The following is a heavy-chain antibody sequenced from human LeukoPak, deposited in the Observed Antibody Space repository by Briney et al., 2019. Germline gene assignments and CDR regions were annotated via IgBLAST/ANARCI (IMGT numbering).Heavy chain of an antibody. D-gene: IGHD1-14*01. CDR2: IYYSGST. V-gene: IGHV4-59*01. CDR3: ARGPPPITLYYYYGMDV. CDR1: GGSISSYY. J-gene: IGHJ6*02. Sequence: SETLSLTCTVSGGSISSYYWSWIRQPPGKGLEWIGYIYYSGSTNYNPSLKSRVTISVDASKNQFSLKLSSVTAADTAVYYCARGPPPITLYYYYGMDVWGQGTTVTVSS.